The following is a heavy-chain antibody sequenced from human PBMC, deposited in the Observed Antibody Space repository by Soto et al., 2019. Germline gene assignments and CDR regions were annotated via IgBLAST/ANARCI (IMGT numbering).Heavy chain of an antibody. J-gene: IGHJ2*01. Sequence: SETLSLTCAISGDSVSSNSAAWNWIRQSPSRGLEWLGRTYYRSKWYNDYAVSVKSRITINPDTSKNQFSLQLNSVTPEDTAVYYCARDTAMATSPWWYFDLWGRGTLVTVSS. CDR1: GDSVSSNSAA. D-gene: IGHD5-18*01. CDR2: TYYRSKWYN. CDR3: ARDTAMATSPWWYFDL. V-gene: IGHV6-1*01.